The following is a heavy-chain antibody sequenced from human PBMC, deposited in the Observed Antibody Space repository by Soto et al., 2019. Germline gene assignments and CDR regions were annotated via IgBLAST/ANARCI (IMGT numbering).Heavy chain of an antibody. CDR3: ARCCTCNFSGSYYNSVGVITGYDY. CDR2: INHSGST. J-gene: IGHJ4*02. Sequence: SETLSLTCTVSGGSISSYYWSWIRQPPGKGLEGIGEINHSGSTNYNPSLKSRVTISVDTSKNQFSLKLSSVTAADTAVYYCARCCTCNFSGSYYNSVGVITGYDYWGQGTLVTVSS. V-gene: IGHV4-34*01. CDR1: GGSISSYY. D-gene: IGHD3-10*01.